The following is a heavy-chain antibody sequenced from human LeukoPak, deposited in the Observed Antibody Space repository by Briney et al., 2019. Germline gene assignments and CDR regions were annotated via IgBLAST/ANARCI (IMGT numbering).Heavy chain of an antibody. CDR1: GYSFTSYW. CDR3: ARAYGSGSYPEGY. Sequence: GESLKISCKGSGYSFTSYWISWVRPMPGKGLEWMGRFDPSDSYTNYSPTFQGHVTISADKSISTAYLQWSSLKASDTAMYYCARAYGSGSYPEGYWGQGTLVTVSS. V-gene: IGHV5-10-1*01. J-gene: IGHJ4*02. CDR2: FDPSDSYT. D-gene: IGHD3-10*01.